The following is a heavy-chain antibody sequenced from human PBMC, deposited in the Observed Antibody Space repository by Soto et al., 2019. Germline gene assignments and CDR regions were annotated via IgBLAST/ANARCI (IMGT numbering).Heavy chain of an antibody. CDR2: IWYDGINK. CDR1: GFTFSSYG. V-gene: IGHV3-33*01. J-gene: IGHJ6*02. CDR3: ARDRVVIAAALRVYYGMDF. Sequence: QVQLVESGGGVVQPGRSLRLSCAASGFTFSSYGMHWVRQAPGKGLEWVAGIWYDGINKYYVYSVKGRFTISRDNSKNTLYLQMNSLRAEDTAVYKCARDRVVIAAALRVYYGMDFWGQGTKVTVSS. D-gene: IGHD6-13*01.